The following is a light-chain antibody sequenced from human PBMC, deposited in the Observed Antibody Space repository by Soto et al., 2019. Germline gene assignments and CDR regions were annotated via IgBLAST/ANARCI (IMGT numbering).Light chain of an antibody. CDR3: AAWDDSLSGVV. J-gene: IGLJ3*02. V-gene: IGLV1-47*01. Sequence: QSVLTQPPSASGPPGQRVTISCSGSTSNIGSNYVYWYQQLPGPAPKLLIYRNNQRPSGVPDRFSGSKSGTSASLAISGLGSEDEADYHCAAWDDSLSGVVFGGGTKLTVL. CDR1: TSNIGSNY. CDR2: RNN.